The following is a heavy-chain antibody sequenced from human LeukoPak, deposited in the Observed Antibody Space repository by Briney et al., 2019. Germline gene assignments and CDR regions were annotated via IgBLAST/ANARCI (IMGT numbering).Heavy chain of an antibody. CDR2: INHSGST. Sequence: SETLSLTCAVYGGSFSGYYWSWIRQPPGKGLEWIGEINHSGSTNYNPSLKSRVTISVDTSKNQFSLKLSSVTAADTAVYYCARRRGYSYGPNTYYYYMGVWGKGTTVTVSS. CDR1: GGSFSGYY. CDR3: ARRRGYSYGPNTYYYYMGV. D-gene: IGHD5-18*01. V-gene: IGHV4-34*01. J-gene: IGHJ6*03.